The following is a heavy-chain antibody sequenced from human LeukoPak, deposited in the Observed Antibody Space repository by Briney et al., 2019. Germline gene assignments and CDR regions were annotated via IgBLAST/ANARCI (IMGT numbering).Heavy chain of an antibody. D-gene: IGHD4-17*01. CDR1: RFTFSNYA. J-gene: IGHJ4*02. Sequence: GGSLRLSCAASRFTFSNYAMNWVRKAPGKGLEWVSSISGSGDNTHYADSVKGRFTISRDNSKNMMYLQMNSLRADDTALYYCARDRYGDYSFDYWGQGVLVTVSS. CDR2: ISGSGDNT. V-gene: IGHV3-23*01. CDR3: ARDRYGDYSFDY.